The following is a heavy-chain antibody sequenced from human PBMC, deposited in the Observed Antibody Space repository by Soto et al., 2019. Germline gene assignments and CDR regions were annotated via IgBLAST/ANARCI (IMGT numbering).Heavy chain of an antibody. CDR2: IYYSGST. J-gene: IGHJ6*02. V-gene: IGHV4-31*03. Sequence: QVQLQESGPGLVKPSQTLSLTCTVSGGSISSGGYYWSWIRQHPGKGLEWIGYIYYSGSTYYNPSLKSRVTIAVDTSKNQFSRKLSSVTAADTALYYCASDSRLGSGWCDYYCYGMDVWGQGTTVTVSS. CDR1: GGSISSGGYY. CDR3: ASDSRLGSGWCDYYCYGMDV. D-gene: IGHD2-8*02.